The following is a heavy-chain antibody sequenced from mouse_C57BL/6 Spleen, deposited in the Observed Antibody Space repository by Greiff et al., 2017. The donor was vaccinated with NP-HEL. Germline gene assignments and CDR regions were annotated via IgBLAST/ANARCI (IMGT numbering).Heavy chain of an antibody. Sequence: QVQLQQPGAELVKPGASVKLSCKASGYTFTSYWMQWVKQRPGQGLEWIGEIDPSDSYTNYNQKFKGKATLTVDTSSSTAYRQLSSLTSEDSAVYYCARRRYGSFAYWGQGTLVTVSA. CDR2: IDPSDSYT. D-gene: IGHD2-10*02. J-gene: IGHJ3*01. V-gene: IGHV1-50*01. CDR1: GYTFTSYW. CDR3: ARRRYGSFAY.